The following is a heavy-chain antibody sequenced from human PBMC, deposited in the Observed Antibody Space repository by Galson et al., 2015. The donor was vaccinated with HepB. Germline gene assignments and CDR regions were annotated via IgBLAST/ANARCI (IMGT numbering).Heavy chain of an antibody. J-gene: IGHJ2*01. D-gene: IGHD1-1*01. CDR1: GFTFSSYW. V-gene: IGHV3-7*01. CDR3: ARDHDPAARPLWYFDL. Sequence: SLRLSCAASGFTFSSYWMSWVRQAPGKGLEWVANIKQDGSEKYYVDSVKGRFTISRDNAKNSLSVQMNSLRAEDTAVYYCARDHDPAARPLWYFDLWGRGTLVTVSS. CDR2: IKQDGSEK.